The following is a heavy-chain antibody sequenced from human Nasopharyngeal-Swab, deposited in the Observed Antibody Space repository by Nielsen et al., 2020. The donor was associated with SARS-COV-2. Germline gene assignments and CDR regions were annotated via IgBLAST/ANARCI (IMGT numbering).Heavy chain of an antibody. D-gene: IGHD6-13*01. CDR2: INHSGST. CDR3: ARGPTQQLVRDY. Sequence: WIRQPPGKGLEWIGEINHSGSTNYNPSLKSRVTISVDTSKNQFSLKLSSVTAADTAVYYCARGPTQQLVRDYWGQGTLVIVSS. V-gene: IGHV4-34*01. J-gene: IGHJ4*02.